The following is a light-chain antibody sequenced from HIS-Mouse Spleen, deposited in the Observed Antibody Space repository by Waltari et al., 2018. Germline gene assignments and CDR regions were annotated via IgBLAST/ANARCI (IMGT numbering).Light chain of an antibody. CDR1: QSVFYSSNNKNY. V-gene: IGKV4-1*01. J-gene: IGKJ2*01. CDR2: WAS. CDR3: QQYYSTPYT. Sequence: DIVMTQSPDPLAVSLGERATINCKSSQSVFYSSNNKNYLAWYQQKPGQPPKLLIYWASTRESGVPGRFSGSGSGTDFTLTISSLQAEDVTVYYCQQYYSTPYTFGQGTKLEIK.